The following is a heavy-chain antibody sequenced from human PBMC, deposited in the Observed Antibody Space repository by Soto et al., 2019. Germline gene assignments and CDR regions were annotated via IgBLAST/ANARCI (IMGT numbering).Heavy chain of an antibody. Sequence: QVRLQESGPRLVKPSGTLSLTCGVSGDSIRSDSWWTWVRQSPGKGLEWIGGIFHSGSTNYNPSLKSRVTILVDKSKYEFSLQLTSVTAAYTAASFCSRLSYHYATNKSDNQDYGMDVWGPGTTVTVSS. CDR2: IFHSGST. CDR3: SRLSYHYATNKSDNQDYGMDV. CDR1: GDSIRSDSW. D-gene: IGHD2-8*01. J-gene: IGHJ6*02. V-gene: IGHV4-4*02.